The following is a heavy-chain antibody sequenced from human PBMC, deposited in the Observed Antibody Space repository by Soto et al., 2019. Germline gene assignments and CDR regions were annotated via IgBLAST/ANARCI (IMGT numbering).Heavy chain of an antibody. CDR1: GFTFSSYG. J-gene: IGHJ5*02. V-gene: IGHV3-30*18. D-gene: IGHD4-17*01. CDR2: ISYDGSNK. CDR3: AKDTVDYGDYGLHKNWFDP. Sequence: QVQLVESGGGVVQPGRSLRLSCAASGFTFSSYGMHWVRQAPGKGLEWVAVISYDGSNKYYADSVKGRFTISRDNSKNTLYLQMNSLRAEDTAVYYCAKDTVDYGDYGLHKNWFDPWGQGTLVTVSS.